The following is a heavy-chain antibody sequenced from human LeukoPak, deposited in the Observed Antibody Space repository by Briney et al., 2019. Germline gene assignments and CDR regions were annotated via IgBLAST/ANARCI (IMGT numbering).Heavy chain of an antibody. CDR1: GGSISSYY. D-gene: IGHD6-13*01. Sequence: PSETLSLTCTVSGGSISSYYWSWIRQPPGKGLEWIGYIYYSGSTNYNPSLKSRVTISVDTSKNQFSLKLSSVTAADTAVYYCARRRGAGSSWYPRYWYFDLWGRGTLVTVSS. V-gene: IGHV4-59*12. CDR2: IYYSGST. CDR3: ARRRGAGSSWYPRYWYFDL. J-gene: IGHJ2*01.